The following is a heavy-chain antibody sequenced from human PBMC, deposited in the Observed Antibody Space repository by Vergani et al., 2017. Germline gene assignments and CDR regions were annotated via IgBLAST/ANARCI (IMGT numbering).Heavy chain of an antibody. Sequence: QVQLQESGPGLVKPSQTLSLTCTVSGGSISSGSYYWSWIRQPAGKVLEWIGRIYTSGSTNYNPSLKSRVTMSVDTSKNQFSLKLSSVTAADTAVYYCARAGRGIAARPFDPWGQGILVTVSS. J-gene: IGHJ5*02. CDR1: GGSISSGSYY. D-gene: IGHD6-6*01. V-gene: IGHV4-61*02. CDR2: IYTSGST. CDR3: ARAGRGIAARPFDP.